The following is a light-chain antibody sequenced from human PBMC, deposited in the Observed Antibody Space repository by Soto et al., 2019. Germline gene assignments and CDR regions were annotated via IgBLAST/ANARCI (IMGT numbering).Light chain of an antibody. V-gene: IGKV1-5*03. CDR1: ESIRSW. CDR3: QQYFRHAT. J-gene: IGKJ1*01. Sequence: DIQMTQSPSTLSASIGDSVTITCRASESIRSWVAWYQQTPGKAPKILINKASELEGGVPPRFSGSGSGTEFTLTIGSLQPDDFATYYCQQYFRHATFGQGTKVDIK. CDR2: KAS.